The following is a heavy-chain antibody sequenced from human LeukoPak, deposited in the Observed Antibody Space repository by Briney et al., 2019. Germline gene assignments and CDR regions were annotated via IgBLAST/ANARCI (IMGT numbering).Heavy chain of an antibody. CDR1: GYTFTNYW. J-gene: IGHJ4*02. CDR3: ARSRDSSGYYYLI. D-gene: IGHD3-22*01. V-gene: IGHV5-51*01. CDR2: IYPDDSDT. Sequence: GESLKFSCEASGYTFTNYWIGWVRQLPGRGLEWMGIIYPDDSDTKYSPSFQGQVTISADNSISTAYLQWSSLTAAATPMYCCARSRDSSGYYYLIWGQGTRVSVSS.